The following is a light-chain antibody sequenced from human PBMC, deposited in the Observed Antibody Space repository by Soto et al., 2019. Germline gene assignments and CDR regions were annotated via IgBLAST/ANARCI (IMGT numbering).Light chain of an antibody. CDR3: SSYTNNSPNCV. V-gene: IGLV2-14*03. Sequence: VSRSPRRAIPIIKTGTSSDVGGYNSVSWYQHHPGKAPKLIIYDVNSRPSGVSNRFSGSKSGNTASLTISGLQVEDEADYYCSSYTNNSPNCVFGTGTKVTVL. CDR2: DVN. CDR1: SSDVGGYNS. J-gene: IGLJ1*01.